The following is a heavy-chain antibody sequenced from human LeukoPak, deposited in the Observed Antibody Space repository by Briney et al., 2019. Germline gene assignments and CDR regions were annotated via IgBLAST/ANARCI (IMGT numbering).Heavy chain of an antibody. CDR1: GGSISSYY. J-gene: IGHJ4*02. D-gene: IGHD6-13*01. CDR3: ARHADGSSWAELDC. CDR2: IYYSGST. V-gene: IGHV4-59*08. Sequence: SETLSLTCAVSGGSISSYYWSWIRQPPGKGLEWIGYIYYSGSTKYSPSLKSRVTISVDRSKSQLSLKLNSVTAADTAVYCCARHADGSSWAELDCWGQGTLVTVSS.